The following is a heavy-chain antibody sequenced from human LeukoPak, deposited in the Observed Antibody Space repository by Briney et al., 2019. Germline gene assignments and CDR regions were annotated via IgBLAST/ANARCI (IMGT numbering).Heavy chain of an antibody. D-gene: IGHD2-2*01. J-gene: IGHJ4*02. Sequence: PSETLSLTCTVSGGSISSYYWSWIRQPPGKGLEWIGYIYYSGSTNYNPSLKSRVTISVDTSKNQFSLKLSPVTAADTAVYYCARESQLLFDYWGQGTLVTVSS. V-gene: IGHV4-59*01. CDR3: ARESQLLFDY. CDR1: GGSISSYY. CDR2: IYYSGST.